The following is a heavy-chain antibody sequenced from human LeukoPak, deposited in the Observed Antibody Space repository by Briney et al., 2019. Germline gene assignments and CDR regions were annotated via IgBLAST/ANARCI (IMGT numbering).Heavy chain of an antibody. CDR2: ISGSGGST. CDR3: AKVKSRSYSSFDY. V-gene: IGHV3-23*01. CDR1: GFTFSSYA. J-gene: IGHJ4*02. D-gene: IGHD1-26*01. Sequence: GGSLRLSCAASGFTFSSYAMSWVRQAPGKGLEWVSAISGSGGSTYYADSVKGRFTISRDNSKNTLYLQMNSLRAGDTAVYYCAKVKSRSYSSFDYWGQGTLVTVSS.